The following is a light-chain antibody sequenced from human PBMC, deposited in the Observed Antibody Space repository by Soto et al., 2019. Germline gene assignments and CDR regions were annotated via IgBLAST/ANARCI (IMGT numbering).Light chain of an antibody. CDR2: GAS. V-gene: IGKV3-20*01. Sequence: EVLFTQSPGTLSLSAGERATLSCRASQSVSSNYLAWYQQKPGQSPRLLIYGASNRASGISDRFSGSGSGTDFTLTIYRLEPEDFEVYYCQQYDTSPWTFGQGTKVDIK. CDR3: QQYDTSPWT. CDR1: QSVSSNY. J-gene: IGKJ1*01.